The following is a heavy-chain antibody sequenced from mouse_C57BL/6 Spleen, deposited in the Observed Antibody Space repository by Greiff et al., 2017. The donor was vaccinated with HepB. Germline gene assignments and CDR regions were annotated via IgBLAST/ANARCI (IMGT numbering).Heavy chain of an antibody. J-gene: IGHJ3*01. CDR3: ASIYYDYDGAY. V-gene: IGHV3-6*01. CDR2: ISYDGSN. CDR1: GYSITSGYY. Sequence: DVQLQESGPGLVKPSQSLSLTCSVTGYSITSGYYWNWIRQFPGNKLEWMGYISYDGSNNYNPSLKNRISITRDTSKNQFFLKLNSVTTEDTATYYCASIYYDYDGAYWGQGTLVTVSA. D-gene: IGHD2-4*01.